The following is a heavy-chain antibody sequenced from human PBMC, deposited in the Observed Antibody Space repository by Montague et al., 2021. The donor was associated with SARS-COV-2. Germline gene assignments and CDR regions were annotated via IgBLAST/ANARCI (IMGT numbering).Heavy chain of an antibody. V-gene: IGHV4-39*07. CDR2: IHYSGST. J-gene: IGHJ4*02. CDR3: ASDWTHDS. Sequence: SETLSLTCTVSVGSICSSSYYWSWIRQPPGKGLAWIGSIHYSGSTYYNPSLKSRVTISVDTSKTQFSLRLRSVTAADTAVYYRASDWTHDSWGQGTLVAVSS. D-gene: IGHD1-1*01. CDR1: VGSICSSSYY.